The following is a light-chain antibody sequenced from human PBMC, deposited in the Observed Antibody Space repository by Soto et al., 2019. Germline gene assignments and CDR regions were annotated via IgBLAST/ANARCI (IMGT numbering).Light chain of an antibody. Sequence: DIQLTQSPSSLSGSVGDRVTITCRASQTFHNYLNWYQQTPGKAPKLLIFAASNLRGGVPSRFSGGGSGTDFTLTINSLQPEDFATYYCQESFSPLYTFGQGTMLHI. CDR2: AAS. V-gene: IGKV1-39*01. CDR1: QTFHNY. J-gene: IGKJ2*01. CDR3: QESFSPLYT.